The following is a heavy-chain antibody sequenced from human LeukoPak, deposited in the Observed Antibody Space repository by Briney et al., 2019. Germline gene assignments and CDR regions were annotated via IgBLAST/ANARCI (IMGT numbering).Heavy chain of an antibody. CDR3: AREDTIFGVAH. J-gene: IGHJ4*02. CDR2: ISAYNGNT. D-gene: IGHD3-3*01. Sequence: ASVKVSCKASGYTFTSYGISWVRQAPGQGLEWMGWISAYNGNTNYAQKLQGRVTMTTDTSTSTSNMEMSSLTSEDTAVYYCAREDTIFGVAHWGQGTLVTVSS. CDR1: GYTFTSYG. V-gene: IGHV1-18*01.